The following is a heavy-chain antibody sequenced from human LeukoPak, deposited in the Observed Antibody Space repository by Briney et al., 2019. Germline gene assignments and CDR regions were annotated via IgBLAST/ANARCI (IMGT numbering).Heavy chain of an antibody. CDR2: INPNSGGT. Sequence: ASVKVSCKASGYTFTGYYMHWVRQAPGQGLEWMGWINPNSGGTNYAQKSQGRVTMTRDTSISTAYMELSRLRSDDTAVYYCARDPSIAARFASIHALWYFDYWGQGTLVTVSS. CDR1: GYTFTGYY. D-gene: IGHD6-6*01. J-gene: IGHJ4*02. V-gene: IGHV1-2*02. CDR3: ARDPSIAARFASIHALWYFDY.